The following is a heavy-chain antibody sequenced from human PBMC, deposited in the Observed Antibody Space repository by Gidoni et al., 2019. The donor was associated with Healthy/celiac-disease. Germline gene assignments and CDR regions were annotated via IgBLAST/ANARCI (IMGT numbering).Heavy chain of an antibody. V-gene: IGHV3-23*01. CDR3: AKSREARIGETRPFDY. D-gene: IGHD3-3*01. J-gene: IGHJ4*02. CDR1: DFTFSSKA. CDR2: ISGSGGST. Sequence: EVQLLESGGGLVQPGGSLSISCSASDFTFSSKAMSWVRQAPGKGLDWVSAISGSGGSTYYADSVKGRFTISRDNSKNTLYLQMNSLRAEDTAVYYCAKSREARIGETRPFDYWGQGTLVTVSS.